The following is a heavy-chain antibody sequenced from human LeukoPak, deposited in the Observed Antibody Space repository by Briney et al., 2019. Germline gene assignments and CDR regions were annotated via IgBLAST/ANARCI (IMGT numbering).Heavy chain of an antibody. CDR3: ARVRSSGCFDY. CDR1: GGSISSSSYY. D-gene: IGHD6-19*01. V-gene: IGHV4-39*01. CDR2: IHYSGST. Sequence: PSETLSLTCTVSGGSISSSSYYWGWIRQPPGKGLEWIGSIHYSGSTYYNPSLKSRVTTSVDTSKNQFSLKLSSVTAADTAVYYCARVRSSGCFDYWGQGTLVTVSS. J-gene: IGHJ4*02.